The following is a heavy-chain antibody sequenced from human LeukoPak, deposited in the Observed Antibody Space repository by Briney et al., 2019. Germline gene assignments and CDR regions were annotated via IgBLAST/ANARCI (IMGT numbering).Heavy chain of an antibody. CDR1: GYTFTNYG. CDR3: ARVQQLILDY. CDR2: ISAYSGNT. J-gene: IGHJ4*02. D-gene: IGHD6-13*01. Sequence: ASVKVSCKASGYTFTNYGISWVRQAPGQGLEWMGWISAYSGNTNYAQNLQGRVTMTTDTSTSTAYMELRSLRSDDTAVYYCARVQQLILDYWGQGTLVTVSP. V-gene: IGHV1-18*01.